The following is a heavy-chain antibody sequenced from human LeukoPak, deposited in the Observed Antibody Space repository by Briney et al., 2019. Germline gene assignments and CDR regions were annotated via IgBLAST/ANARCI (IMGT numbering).Heavy chain of an antibody. J-gene: IGHJ4*02. CDR2: ISGSGGST. Sequence: GGSLRLSCAASGFTFSSYAMSWVRQAPGKGLEWVSAISGSGGSTYYADSVRGRFTISRDNSKNTLYLQMNSLRAEDTAVYYCAKGDSSGYVGYWGQGTLVTVSS. CDR3: AKGDSSGYVGY. D-gene: IGHD3-22*01. CDR1: GFTFSSYA. V-gene: IGHV3-23*01.